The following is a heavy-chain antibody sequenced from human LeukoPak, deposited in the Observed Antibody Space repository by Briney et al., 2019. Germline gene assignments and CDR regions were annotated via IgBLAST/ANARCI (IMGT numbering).Heavy chain of an antibody. D-gene: IGHD3-22*01. V-gene: IGHV3-23*01. Sequence: GGSLRLSCAVSGITLSNYGMSWVRQAPGRGLEWVAGISGSGGSTNYADSVQGRFTISRDNPKNTLYLQMNSLRAEDTAVYFCAKLGVVIRVILVGFHKEAYYFDSWGQGALVTVSS. CDR3: AKLGVVIRVILVGFHKEAYYFDS. CDR2: ISGSGGST. CDR1: GITLSNYG. J-gene: IGHJ4*02.